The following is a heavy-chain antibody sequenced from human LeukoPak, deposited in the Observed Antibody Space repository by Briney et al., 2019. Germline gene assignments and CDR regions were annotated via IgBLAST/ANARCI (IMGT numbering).Heavy chain of an antibody. CDR2: INHSGST. V-gene: IGHV4-39*07. J-gene: IGHJ3*02. D-gene: IGHD5-18*01. Sequence: PSQTLSLTCTVSGGSISSGSYYWSWIRQPPGKGLEWIGEINHSGSTNYNPSLKSRVTISVDTSKNQFSLKLSSVTAADTAVYYCARRDTAMVIDAFDIWGQGTMVTVSS. CDR3: ARRDTAMVIDAFDI. CDR1: GGSISSGSYY.